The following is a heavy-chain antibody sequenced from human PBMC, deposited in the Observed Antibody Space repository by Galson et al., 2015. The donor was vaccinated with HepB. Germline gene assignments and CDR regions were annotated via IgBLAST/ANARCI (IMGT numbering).Heavy chain of an antibody. CDR1: GFTSDDSA. CDR2: ISWTSGSV. V-gene: IGHV3-9*02. D-gene: IGHD3-16*01. Sequence: SLRLSCAASGFTSDDSAMHWVRQAPGRGLEWVSGISWTSGSVGYADSVKGRFTISRDNAKNSLYLQMNSLRAEDTALYYCEKPVCAGLQGGDACDYWGQGTLVTVSS. CDR3: EKPVCAGLQGGDACDY. J-gene: IGHJ4*02.